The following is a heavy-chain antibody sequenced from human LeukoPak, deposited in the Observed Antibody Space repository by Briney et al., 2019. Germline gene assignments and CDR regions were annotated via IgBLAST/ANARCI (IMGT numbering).Heavy chain of an antibody. V-gene: IGHV5-10-1*01. D-gene: IGHD4-17*01. CDR1: GYIFTSYW. CDR2: IDPTDSYT. J-gene: IGHJ4*02. CDR3: ARYRDYAYFDY. Sequence: GESLKISCKGSGYIFTSYWITWVRQMPGKGLEWMGMIDPTDSYTNYSPSFQGHVTISTDKSISTAYLQWSSLKASDTAMYYCARYRDYAYFDYWGQGTLVTVSS.